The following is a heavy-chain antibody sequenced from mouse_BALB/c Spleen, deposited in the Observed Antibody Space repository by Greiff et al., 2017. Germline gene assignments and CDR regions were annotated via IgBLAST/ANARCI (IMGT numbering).Heavy chain of an antibody. V-gene: IGHV1-39*01. CDR2: INPYYGST. J-gene: IGHJ1*01. CDR1: GYSFTDYF. CDR3: ARLDKRYFDV. Sequence: VQLQQPGPALVKPGASVKISCKASGYSFTDYFMPWVKQSHGKSLEWIGNINPYYGSTSYNLKFKGKATLNVDKSSSTAYMQLNSLTSEDSAVYYCARLDKRYFDVWGAGTTVTVSS.